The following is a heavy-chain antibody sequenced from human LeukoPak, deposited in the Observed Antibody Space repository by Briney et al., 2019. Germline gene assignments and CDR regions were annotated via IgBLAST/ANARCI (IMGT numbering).Heavy chain of an antibody. CDR3: ARDLSRYYDILTNAFDI. Sequence: ASVKVSCKASGYTFTGYYMRWVRQAPGQGLEWMGWINPNSGGTNYAQKFQGRVTMTRDTSISTAYMELSRLRSDDTAVYYCARDLSRYYDILTNAFDIWGQGTMVTVSS. J-gene: IGHJ3*02. D-gene: IGHD3-9*01. CDR2: INPNSGGT. CDR1: GYTFTGYY. V-gene: IGHV1-2*02.